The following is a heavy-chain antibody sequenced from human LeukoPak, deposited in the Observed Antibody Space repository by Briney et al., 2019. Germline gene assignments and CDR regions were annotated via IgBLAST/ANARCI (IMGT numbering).Heavy chain of an antibody. CDR3: ARGTSLYDYSDYGGPADAFDI. D-gene: IGHD4-11*01. V-gene: IGHV4-4*07. J-gene: IGHJ3*02. CDR2: IYTSGST. CDR1: AGSLSSYY. Sequence: SETLSLTCTVSAGSLSSYYWSWIRQPARKGLGWIGRIYTSGSTNYNPSLKSRVTMSVDTSKNQFSLKLSSVTAADTAVYYCARGTSLYDYSDYGGPADAFDIWGQGTMVTVSS.